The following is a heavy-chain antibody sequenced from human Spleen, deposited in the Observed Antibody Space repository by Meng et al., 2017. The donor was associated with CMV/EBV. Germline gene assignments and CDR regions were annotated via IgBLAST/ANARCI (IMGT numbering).Heavy chain of an antibody. J-gene: IGHJ4*02. D-gene: IGHD2-2*02. CDR3: ARRLHCSSTSCYIDEDDY. CDR2: IIPIFGTA. V-gene: IGHV1-69*05. Sequence: TVSSYAISWVRQAPGQGLEWRGGIIPIFGTANYAQKFQGRVTITTDESTSTAYMGLSSLRSEDTAVYYCARRLHCSSTSCYIDEDDYWGQGTLVTVSS. CDR1: TVSSYA.